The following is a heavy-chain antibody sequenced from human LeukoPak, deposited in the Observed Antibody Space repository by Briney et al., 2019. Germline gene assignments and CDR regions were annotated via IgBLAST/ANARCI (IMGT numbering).Heavy chain of an antibody. CDR1: GYSISSGYY. J-gene: IGHJ6*03. CDR2: IYHSGST. CDR3: AREERSIYVGNYYYYMDV. Sequence: PSETLSLTCAVSGYSISSGYYWGWIRQPPGKGLEWIGSIYHSGSTYYNPSLKSRVTISVDTSKNQFSLKLSSVTAADTAVYYCAREERSIYVGNYYYYMDVWSKGTTVTVSS. V-gene: IGHV4-38-2*02. D-gene: IGHD4-11*01.